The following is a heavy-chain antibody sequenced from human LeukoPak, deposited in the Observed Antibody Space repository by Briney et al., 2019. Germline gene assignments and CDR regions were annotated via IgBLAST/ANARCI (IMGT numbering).Heavy chain of an antibody. V-gene: IGHV4-34*01. J-gene: IGHJ3*02. Sequence: SETLSLTCTVSGGSISGYYWSWIRQPPGKGLEWIGEINHSGSTNYNPSLKSRVTISVDTSKNQFSLKLSSVTAADTAVYYCARAYCSSTSCYWTRGDAFDIWGQGTMVTVSS. D-gene: IGHD2-2*01. CDR1: GGSISGYY. CDR2: INHSGST. CDR3: ARAYCSSTSCYWTRGDAFDI.